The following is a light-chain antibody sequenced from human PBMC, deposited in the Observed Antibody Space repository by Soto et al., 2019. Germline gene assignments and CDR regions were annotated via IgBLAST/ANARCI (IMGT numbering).Light chain of an antibody. V-gene: IGLV1-44*01. Sequence: QAVLTQPPSASGTPGQTITISCSGSTSNVGDDALNLYQQLPGTAPKLVIYNSNQRPSGVPDRFSGSKSGTSGSLAISGLQSEDEADYYCGAWDDSLKASVFGGGTKVTVL. CDR3: GAWDDSLKASV. CDR1: TSNVGDDA. J-gene: IGLJ3*02. CDR2: NSN.